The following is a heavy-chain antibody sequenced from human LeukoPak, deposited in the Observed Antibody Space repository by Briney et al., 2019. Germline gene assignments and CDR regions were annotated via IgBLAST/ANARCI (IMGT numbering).Heavy chain of an antibody. CDR2: IMEDGSKT. CDR3: AKDIVGGGNDY. CDR1: GFTFTNFW. J-gene: IGHJ4*02. Sequence: PGGSLRLSCAASGFTFTNFWMSWVRQAPGKGLEWVANIMEDGSKTNYVDSVKGRFTISRDNAKTSLYLHMNSLRVEDTAVYYCAKDIVGGGNDYWGQGTLVIVSS. V-gene: IGHV3-7*01. D-gene: IGHD2-15*01.